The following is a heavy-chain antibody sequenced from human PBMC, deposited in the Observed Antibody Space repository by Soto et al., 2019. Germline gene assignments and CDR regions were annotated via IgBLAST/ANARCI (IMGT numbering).Heavy chain of an antibody. CDR2: IVVGSGNT. V-gene: IGHV1-58*01. J-gene: IGHJ3*02. D-gene: IGHD6-13*01. CDR3: AAPSIAAAGTVAFDI. CDR1: GFTFTSSA. Sequence: MQLVQSGPEVKKPGTSVKVSCKASGFTFTSSAVQWVRQARGQRLEWIGWIVVGSGNTNYAQKFQERVTITRDMSTSTAYMELSSLRSEDTAVYYCAAPSIAAAGTVAFDIWGQGTMVTVSS.